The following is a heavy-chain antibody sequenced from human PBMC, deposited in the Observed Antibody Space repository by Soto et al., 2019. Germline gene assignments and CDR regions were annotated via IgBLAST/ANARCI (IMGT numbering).Heavy chain of an antibody. CDR1: GLAFSTSW. V-gene: IGHV3-7*01. CDR2: LNPDGSVK. CDR3: ARDPYFGAIDY. Sequence: VQLVESGGGLVQPGGSLRLSCGASGLAFSTSWMAWVRQAPGKGLEWVAKLNPDGSVKTHVDAVRGRVTISRDNGKNSVNLQMNSLRVEDTAIYYCARDPYFGAIDYWGRGTLVTVSP. J-gene: IGHJ4*02. D-gene: IGHD3-16*01.